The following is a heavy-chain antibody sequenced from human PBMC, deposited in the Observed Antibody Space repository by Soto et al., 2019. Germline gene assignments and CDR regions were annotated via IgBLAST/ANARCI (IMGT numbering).Heavy chain of an antibody. J-gene: IGHJ5*02. D-gene: IGHD3-3*01. CDR2: ISHSGST. Sequence: SETLSLTCAVYGGSFSSYYWSWIRQPPGKGLEWIGVISHSGSTNYDPSLKSRVTISIDTSKNQVSLTLSSVTAADTAVYYCARGEPRFMEWLLLSEYFDPWGQGTLVTVS. CDR1: GGSFSSYY. CDR3: ARGEPRFMEWLLLSEYFDP. V-gene: IGHV4-34*01.